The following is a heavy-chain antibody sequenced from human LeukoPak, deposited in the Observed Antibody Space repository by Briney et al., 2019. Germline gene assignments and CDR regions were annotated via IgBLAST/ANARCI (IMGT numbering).Heavy chain of an antibody. CDR3: ARDSDTAIADFDY. D-gene: IGHD5-18*01. CDR1: GYTFTSYA. J-gene: IGHJ4*02. CDR2: INAGNGNT. Sequence: ASVKVSCKASGYTFTSYAMHWVRQAPGQRLEWMGWINAGNGNTKYSQKFQGRVTITRDTSASTAYMELSSLRSEDTAVYYCARDSDTAIADFDYWGQGTLVTVSS. V-gene: IGHV1-3*01.